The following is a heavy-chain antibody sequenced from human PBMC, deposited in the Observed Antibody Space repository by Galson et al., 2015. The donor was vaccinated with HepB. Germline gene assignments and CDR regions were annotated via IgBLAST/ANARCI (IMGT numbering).Heavy chain of an antibody. CDR1: GFTFSSYT. Sequence: SLRLSCAASGFTFSSYTMHWVRQAPGKGLEWVAVISYDGSNKYYADSVKGRFTISRDNSKNTLYLQMNSLRAEDTAVYYCARDQVRSSWYGWFDSWGQGTLVTVSS. CDR2: ISYDGSNK. D-gene: IGHD6-13*01. V-gene: IGHV3-30*04. J-gene: IGHJ5*01. CDR3: ARDQVRSSWYGWFDS.